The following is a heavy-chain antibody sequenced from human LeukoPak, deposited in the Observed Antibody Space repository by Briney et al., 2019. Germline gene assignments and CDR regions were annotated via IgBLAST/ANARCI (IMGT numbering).Heavy chain of an antibody. V-gene: IGHV1-69*13. Sequence: SVKVSCKASGGTFSSYAISWVRQAPGQGLEWMGGIIPIFGTANYAQKFQGRVTITADESTSTAYMELSSLRSEDTAVYYCARDSKVRGVINDAFDIWGQGTMVTVSS. CDR2: IIPIFGTA. J-gene: IGHJ3*02. D-gene: IGHD3-10*01. CDR3: ARDSKVRGVINDAFDI. CDR1: GGTFSSYA.